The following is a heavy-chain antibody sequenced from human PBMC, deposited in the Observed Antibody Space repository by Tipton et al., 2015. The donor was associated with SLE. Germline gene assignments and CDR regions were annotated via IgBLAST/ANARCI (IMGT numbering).Heavy chain of an antibody. V-gene: IGHV3-30-3*01. J-gene: IGHJ3*02. D-gene: IGHD1-1*01. CDR1: GFTFSSYA. CDR3: AKDERNAFDI. CDR2: ISYDGSNK. Sequence: RSLRLSCAASGFTFSSYAMHWVRQAPGKGLEWVAVISYDGSNKYYADSVKGRFTISRDNSKNTLYLQMNSLRAEDTAVYYCAKDERNAFDIWGQGTMVTVSS.